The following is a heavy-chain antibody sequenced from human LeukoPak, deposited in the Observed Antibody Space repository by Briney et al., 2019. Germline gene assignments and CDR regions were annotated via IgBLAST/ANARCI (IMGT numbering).Heavy chain of an antibody. Sequence: AGGSLRLSCAASGFTFSSYSMNWVRQAPGKGLEWVSSISSSSSYIYYADSVKGRFTISRDNSKNTLYLQMNSLRAEDTAVYYCAKDSSSGWKAFDIWGQGTMVTVAS. V-gene: IGHV3-21*04. D-gene: IGHD6-19*01. CDR3: AKDSSSGWKAFDI. J-gene: IGHJ3*02. CDR2: ISSSSSYI. CDR1: GFTFSSYS.